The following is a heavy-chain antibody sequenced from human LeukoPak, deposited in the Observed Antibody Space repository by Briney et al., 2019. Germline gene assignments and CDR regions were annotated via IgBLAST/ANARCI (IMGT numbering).Heavy chain of an antibody. D-gene: IGHD3-9*01. J-gene: IGHJ6*02. V-gene: IGHV4-34*01. CDR1: GGSFSGYY. CDR3: ARGQLRYFDWPSYGMDV. CDR2: INHSGST. Sequence: SETLSLTCAVYGGSFSGYYWSWIRQPPGKGLEWIGEINHSGSTNYNPSLKSRVTISVDTSKNQFSLKLSSVTAADTAVYYCARGQLRYFDWPSYGMDVRGQGTTVTVSS.